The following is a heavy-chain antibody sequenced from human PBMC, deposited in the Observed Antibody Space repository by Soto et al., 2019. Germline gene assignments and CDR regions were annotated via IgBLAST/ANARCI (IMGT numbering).Heavy chain of an antibody. CDR2: ISATGRT. CDR3: ARDQSGAADI. V-gene: IGHV4-4*07. J-gene: IGHJ3*02. D-gene: IGHD7-27*01. CDR1: GDSMSSYY. Sequence: SETLSLTCTVSGDSMSSYYWNWIRQPAGKGLEWIGRISATGRTSYMSSLKSRITLSVDTSKNQFSLNLKFVTAADTAVYFCARDQSGAADIWGQGTMVTVSS.